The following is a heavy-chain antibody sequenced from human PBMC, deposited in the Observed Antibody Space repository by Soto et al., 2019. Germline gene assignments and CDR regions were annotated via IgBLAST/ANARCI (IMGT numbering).Heavy chain of an antibody. Sequence: EVQLVESGGGLVQPGGSLRLSCAASGFTVSSNYMSWVRQAPGKGLEWVSVIYSGGSTYYADSVKGRFTTSRDNSKNTLYLQMNSLRAEDTAVYYCARDKVAAAGTGTGYWGQGTLVTVSS. V-gene: IGHV3-66*01. J-gene: IGHJ4*02. D-gene: IGHD6-13*01. CDR3: ARDKVAAAGTGTGY. CDR2: IYSGGST. CDR1: GFTVSSNY.